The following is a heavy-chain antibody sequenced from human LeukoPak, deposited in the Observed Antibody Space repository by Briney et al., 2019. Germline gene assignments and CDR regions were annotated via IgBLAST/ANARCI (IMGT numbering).Heavy chain of an antibody. Sequence: PGGSLRLSCAASGFTFSSYEMNWVRQAPGKGLEWVSYISSSGSTIYYADSVKGRFTISRDNAKNSLYLQMNSLRAEDTAVYYCARVSYNYGDAFDIWGQGTMVTVSS. D-gene: IGHD5-24*01. CDR1: GFTFSSYE. J-gene: IGHJ3*02. CDR2: ISSSGSTI. V-gene: IGHV3-48*03. CDR3: ARVSYNYGDAFDI.